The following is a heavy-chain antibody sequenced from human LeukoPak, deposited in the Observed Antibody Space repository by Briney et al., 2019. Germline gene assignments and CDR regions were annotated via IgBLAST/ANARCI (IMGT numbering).Heavy chain of an antibody. J-gene: IGHJ4*02. CDR1: GYTFTSYT. V-gene: IGHV7-4-1*02. CDR3: ARDYLVGATELLDLYYFDY. CDR2: INTNTGNP. Sequence: GASVKVSCKASGYTFTSYTMNWVRQAPGQGLEWMGWINTNTGNPTYAQGFTGRFVFSLDTSVSTAYLQINSLKAEDTAVYYCARDYLVGATELLDLYYFDYWGQGTLLTVSS. D-gene: IGHD1-26*01.